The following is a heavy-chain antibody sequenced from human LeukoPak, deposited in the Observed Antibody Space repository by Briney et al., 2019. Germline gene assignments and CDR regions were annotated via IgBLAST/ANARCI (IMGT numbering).Heavy chain of an antibody. CDR2: VYYSGST. CDR3: ARDLSGSGSFPYGMDV. D-gene: IGHD2-15*01. Sequence: SETLSLTCTVSGGSIRSYYWSWIRQPPGKGLEWIGYVYYSGSTKYNPSLKSRVTTSVDTSKNEFSLNLSSVTAADTAVYYSARDLSGSGSFPYGMDVWGKGTTVTVSS. CDR1: GGSIRSYY. V-gene: IGHV4-59*01. J-gene: IGHJ6*04.